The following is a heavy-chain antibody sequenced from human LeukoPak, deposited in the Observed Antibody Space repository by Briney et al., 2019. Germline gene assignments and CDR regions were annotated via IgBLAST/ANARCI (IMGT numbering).Heavy chain of an antibody. J-gene: IGHJ4*02. Sequence: ESGPTLVNPTQTLTLTCTFSGFSLSTSGVGVGWIRQPPGKALEWLALIYWDDDKRYSPSLKSRLTITEDTSKNQVVLTMTNMDPVDTATYYCAHIGYYYDSSGYGFLDYWGQGTLVTVSS. CDR2: IYWDDDK. V-gene: IGHV2-5*02. CDR1: GFSLSTSGVG. CDR3: AHIGYYYDSSGYGFLDY. D-gene: IGHD3-22*01.